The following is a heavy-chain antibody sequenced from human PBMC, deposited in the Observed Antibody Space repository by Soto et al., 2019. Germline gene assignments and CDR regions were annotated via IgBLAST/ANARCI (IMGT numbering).Heavy chain of an antibody. Sequence: GGSLRLSCAASGFTFSSYWMSWVRQAPGKGLEWVANIKQDGSEKYYVDSVKGRFTISRDNAKNSLYLQMNSLRAEDTAVYYCARDLPPDSSSWYYYYGMDVWGQGTTVTVSS. CDR2: IKQDGSEK. CDR1: GFTFSSYW. D-gene: IGHD6-13*01. CDR3: ARDLPPDSSSWYYYYGMDV. J-gene: IGHJ6*02. V-gene: IGHV3-7*01.